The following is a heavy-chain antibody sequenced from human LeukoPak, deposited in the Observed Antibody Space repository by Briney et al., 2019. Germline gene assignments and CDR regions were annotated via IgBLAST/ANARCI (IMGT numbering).Heavy chain of an antibody. Sequence: ESGPTLVKPSETLSLTCTVSGGSIGSYYWSWIRQPPGKGLEWIAYISDIGSINYNPSLKSRVTISLDTSKNQFSLKLSSVTAADTAVYYCAGHHPRNTVDFWGQGTLVTVSS. V-gene: IGHV4-59*08. CDR1: GGSIGSYY. CDR3: AGHHPRNTVDF. D-gene: IGHD2/OR15-2a*01. CDR2: ISDIGSI. J-gene: IGHJ4*02.